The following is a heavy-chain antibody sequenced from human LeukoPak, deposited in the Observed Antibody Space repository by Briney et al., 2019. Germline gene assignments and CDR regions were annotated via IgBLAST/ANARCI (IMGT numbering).Heavy chain of an antibody. J-gene: IGHJ4*02. Sequence: GGSLRLSCAASGFTFSSYAMSWVRQAPGKGLEWVSAISGSGGSTYYADSVKGRFTISRDNSKNTLYLQMNSLRAEDTAVYYCAKVPGRERSLQSDDYWGQGTLVTVSS. CDR3: AKVPGRERSLQSDDY. CDR2: ISGSGGST. V-gene: IGHV3-23*01. D-gene: IGHD5-24*01. CDR1: GFTFSSYA.